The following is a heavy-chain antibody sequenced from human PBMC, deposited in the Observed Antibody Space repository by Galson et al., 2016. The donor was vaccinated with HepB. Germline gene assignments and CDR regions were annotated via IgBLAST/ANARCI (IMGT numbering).Heavy chain of an antibody. CDR2: ISWDGGMI. V-gene: IGHV3-9*01. J-gene: IGHJ6*04. Sequence: SLRLSCAASGLTLADYTMHWVRQAPGKGLEWVSGISWDGGMIDYVGSVKGRFTISRDNAKNSLYLQMNSLRAEDTALYYCAKGVLKDSWSFDYGMDVWGKGTTVAVSS. CDR3: AKGVLKDSWSFDYGMDV. D-gene: IGHD6-13*01. CDR1: GLTLADYT.